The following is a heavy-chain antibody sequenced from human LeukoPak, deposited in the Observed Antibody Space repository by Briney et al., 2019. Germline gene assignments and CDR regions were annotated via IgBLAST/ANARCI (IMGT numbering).Heavy chain of an antibody. Sequence: KPGGSLRLSCAASGFTFSNAWLNWVRQAPGKGLEWVGHIKSKTDGGTTDYAAPVKGRFTISRDDSKNTLFLQMNSLKTEDTAVYYCTLPWGSGSYCDYWGQGTLVTVSS. CDR1: GFTFSNAW. CDR3: TLPWGSGSYCDY. D-gene: IGHD3-10*01. J-gene: IGHJ4*02. V-gene: IGHV3-15*01. CDR2: IKSKTDGGTT.